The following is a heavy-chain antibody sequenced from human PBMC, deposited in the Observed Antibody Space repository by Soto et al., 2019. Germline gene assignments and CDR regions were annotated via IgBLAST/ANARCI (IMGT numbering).Heavy chain of an antibody. CDR1: GGSFSGYY. V-gene: IGHV4-34*01. Sequence: SETLSLTCAVYGGSFSGYYWSWIRQPAGKGLEWIGEINHSGSTNYNPSLKSRVTISVDTSKNQFSLKLSSVTAADTAVYYCARVLTFGGGYYYYYYGMDVWGQGTTVTVSS. CDR2: INHSGST. CDR3: ARVLTFGGGYYYYYYGMDV. D-gene: IGHD3-16*01. J-gene: IGHJ6*02.